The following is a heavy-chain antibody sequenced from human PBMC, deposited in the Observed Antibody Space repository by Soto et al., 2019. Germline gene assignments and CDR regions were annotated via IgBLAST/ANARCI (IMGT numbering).Heavy chain of an antibody. D-gene: IGHD3-22*01. Sequence: SETLSLTCAVYGGSFSGYYCSWIRQPPGKGLEWIGEINHSGSTNYNPSLKSRVTISVDTSKNQFSLKLSSVTAADTAVYYCARGSLCLATRSSGYLHYFDYWGQGTLVT. CDR3: ARGSLCLATRSSGYLHYFDY. J-gene: IGHJ4*02. CDR2: INHSGST. CDR1: GGSFSGYY. V-gene: IGHV4-34*01.